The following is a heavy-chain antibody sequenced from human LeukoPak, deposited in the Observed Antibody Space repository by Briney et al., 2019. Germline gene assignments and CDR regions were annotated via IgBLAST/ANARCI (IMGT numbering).Heavy chain of an antibody. V-gene: IGHV3-74*01. J-gene: IGHJ6*03. D-gene: IGHD1-26*01. CDR2: INSDGSST. CDR1: GFTFSSYW. Sequence: GGSLRLSCAAPGFTFSSYWMHWVRQAPGKGLVWVSRINSDGSSTSYADSVKGRFTISRDNAKNTLYLQMNSLRAEDTAVYYCARGEGNYYHYYMDVWGKGTTVTISS. CDR3: ARGEGNYYHYYMDV.